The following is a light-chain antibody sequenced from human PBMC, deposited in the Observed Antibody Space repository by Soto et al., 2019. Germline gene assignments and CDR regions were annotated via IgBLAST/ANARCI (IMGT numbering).Light chain of an antibody. CDR3: GSSTDTDTLVI. J-gene: IGLJ2*01. CDR1: SSDVGGYDY. V-gene: IGLV2-11*01. Sequence: QSALTQPRSVSGSPGQSVTISCTGTSSDVGGYDYVSWFQHHPGKVPKLMIFEVTNRPSGVSSRFSGSKSGNTASLTISGLQTEDEATYYCGSSTDTDTLVIFGGGTKVTVL. CDR2: EVT.